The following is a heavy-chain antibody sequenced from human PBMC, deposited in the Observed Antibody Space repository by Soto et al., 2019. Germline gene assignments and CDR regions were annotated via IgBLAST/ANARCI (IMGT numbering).Heavy chain of an antibody. CDR1: GYTFTSYG. V-gene: IGHV1-18*01. J-gene: IGHJ5*02. CDR2: ISAYNGNT. Sequence: ASVKVSCKASGYTFTSYGISWVRQAPGQGLEWMGWISAYNGNTNYAQKLQGRVTMTTDTSTSTAYMELRSLRSDDTAVYYCARDDIGTTVGWFDPWGQGTLVTVSS. D-gene: IGHD1-1*01. CDR3: ARDDIGTTVGWFDP.